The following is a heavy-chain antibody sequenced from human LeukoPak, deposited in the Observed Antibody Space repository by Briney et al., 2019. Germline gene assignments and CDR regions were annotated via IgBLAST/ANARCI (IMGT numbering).Heavy chain of an antibody. CDR1: GGSISSFY. J-gene: IGHJ3*02. CDR2: IYYSGST. V-gene: IGHV4-59*12. CDR3: ARSGYWAAFDI. Sequence: SETLSLTCTVSGGSISSFYWSWIRQPPGKGLEWIGYIYYSGSTNYNPSLKSRVTISVDTSKNQFSLKLSSVTAADTAVYYCARSGYWAAFDIWGQGTMVTVSS. D-gene: IGHD2-15*01.